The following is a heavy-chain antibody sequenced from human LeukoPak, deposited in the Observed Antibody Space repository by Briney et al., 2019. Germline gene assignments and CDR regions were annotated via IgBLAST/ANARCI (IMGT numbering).Heavy chain of an antibody. V-gene: IGHV3-74*01. CDR3: ARNYDSSGYYPPGYYMDV. J-gene: IGHJ6*03. CDR2: INSDGSST. CDR1: GFTFSSYW. D-gene: IGHD3-22*01. Sequence: PGGSLRLSCAASGFTFSSYWMHWVRQAPGKGLVWVSRINSDGSSTSYADSVKGRFTISRDNAKNTLYLQMNSLRAEDTAVYYCARNYDSSGYYPPGYYMDVWGKGTTVTVSS.